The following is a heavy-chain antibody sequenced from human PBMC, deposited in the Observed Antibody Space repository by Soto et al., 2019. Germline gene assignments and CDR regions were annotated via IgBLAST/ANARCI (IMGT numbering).Heavy chain of an antibody. CDR2: IYHSGST. D-gene: IGHD6-6*01. Sequence: SETLSLTCAVSGGSISSSNWWSWVRQPPGKGLEWIGEIYHSGSTNYNPSLKSRVTISVDKSKNQFSLYLQMNSLRAEDTAVYYCARGSSIAARDYYYYYGMDVWGQGTTVTVSS. J-gene: IGHJ6*02. CDR1: GGSISSSNW. CDR3: ARGSSIAARDYYYYYGMDV. V-gene: IGHV4-4*02.